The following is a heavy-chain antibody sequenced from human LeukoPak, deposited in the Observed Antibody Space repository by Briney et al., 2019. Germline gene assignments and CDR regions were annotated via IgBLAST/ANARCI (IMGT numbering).Heavy chain of an antibody. CDR3: ARAAPYYYDSSGYSAFDS. D-gene: IGHD3-22*01. Sequence: GGSLRLSCAAPGFTFRSYSMHWVRQAPGKGLEWVSYISSTSSTIYYADSVKGRFTISRDNAKNSLYLQMNSLRDEDTAVYYCARAAPYYYDSSGYSAFDSWGQGTMVTVSA. CDR1: GFTFRSYS. V-gene: IGHV3-48*02. J-gene: IGHJ3*02. CDR2: ISSTSSTI.